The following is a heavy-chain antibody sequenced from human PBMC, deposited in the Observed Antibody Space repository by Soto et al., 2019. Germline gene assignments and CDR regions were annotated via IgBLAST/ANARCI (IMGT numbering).Heavy chain of an antibody. CDR2: IYHSGST. J-gene: IGHJ2*01. Sequence: SETLSLTCAVSGGSIGSGGYSWSWIRQPPGKGLEWIGYIYHSGSTYYNPSLKSRVTISVDRSKNQFSLKLSSVTAADTAVYYCARGFLNLPLQSSCWYFDLWGRGTLVTVSS. CDR1: GGSIGSGGYS. CDR3: ARGFLNLPLQSSCWYFDL. D-gene: IGHD6-6*01. V-gene: IGHV4-30-2*01.